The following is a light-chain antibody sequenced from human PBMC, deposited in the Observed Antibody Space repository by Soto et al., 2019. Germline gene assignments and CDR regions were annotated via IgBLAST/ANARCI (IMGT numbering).Light chain of an antibody. CDR3: QQSGSSPFT. V-gene: IGKV3-20*01. J-gene: IGKJ2*01. CDR2: AAS. Sequence: EIVLTQSPGTLSLSPGERATLSCRASQSISSDYLAWYQQKPGQAPRLLVYAASSRATGIPDRLSGSGSETDFTRTISRLEPEDFAVYYCQQSGSSPFTFGQGTKLEIK. CDR1: QSISSDY.